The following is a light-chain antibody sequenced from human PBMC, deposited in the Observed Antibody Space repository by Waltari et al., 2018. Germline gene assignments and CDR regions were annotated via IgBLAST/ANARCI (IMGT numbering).Light chain of an antibody. Sequence: QSALTQPASVSGSPGQSITISCTGPSSDVGGYNSVSWYQQHPGKAPKLMIYDVSKRPSGVSNRFSGSKSGNTASLTISGLQAEDEADYYCSSYTSSSTLGVFGGGTKLTVL. J-gene: IGLJ2*01. V-gene: IGLV2-14*01. CDR2: DVS. CDR3: SSYTSSSTLGV. CDR1: SSDVGGYNS.